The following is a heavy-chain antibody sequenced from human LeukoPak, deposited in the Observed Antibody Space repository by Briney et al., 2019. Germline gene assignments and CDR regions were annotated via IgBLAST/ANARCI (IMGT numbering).Heavy chain of an antibody. Sequence: PGGSLRLSCEASGFTFSSYEMNWVRQAPGKGLEWVSYISSSGSTIYYADSVKGRFTISRDNAKNSLYLQMNSLRAEDTAVYYCALYCGGDCPVDYWGQGTLVTVSS. J-gene: IGHJ4*02. CDR1: GFTFSSYE. D-gene: IGHD2-21*02. V-gene: IGHV3-48*03. CDR3: ALYCGGDCPVDY. CDR2: ISSSGSTI.